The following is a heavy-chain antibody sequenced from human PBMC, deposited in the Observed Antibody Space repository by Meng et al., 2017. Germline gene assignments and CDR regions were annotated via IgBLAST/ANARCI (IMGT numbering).Heavy chain of an antibody. Sequence: ASVKVSCKASGYTFTSYGISWVRQAPGQGLEWMGWISAYNGNTNYAQRLQGRVTMTTDTSTSTAYMELRSLRSDDTAAYYCARDLDFWSGYPSDFDYWGQGTLVTVSS. V-gene: IGHV1-18*01. CDR3: ARDLDFWSGYPSDFDY. D-gene: IGHD3-3*01. J-gene: IGHJ4*02. CDR1: GYTFTSYG. CDR2: ISAYNGNT.